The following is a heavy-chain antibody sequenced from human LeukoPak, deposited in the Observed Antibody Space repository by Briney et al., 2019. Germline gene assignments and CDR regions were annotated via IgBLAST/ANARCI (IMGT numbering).Heavy chain of an antibody. CDR1: GFTFSSYA. CDR3: VRGPRYYDDSGFHYGVFDI. V-gene: IGHV3-23*03. D-gene: IGHD3-22*01. J-gene: IGHJ3*02. CDR2: IYPGGDI. Sequence: GGSLRLSCAAPGFTFSSYAMSWVRQAPGKGLQWVSVIYPGGDIYYADSVKGRFLISRDIPQNTLSLQMNSLTADDTAVYYCVRGPRYYDDSGFHYGVFDIWGQGTVVTVSS.